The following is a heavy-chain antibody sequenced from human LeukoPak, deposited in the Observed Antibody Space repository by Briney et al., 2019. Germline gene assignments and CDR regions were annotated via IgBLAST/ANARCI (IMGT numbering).Heavy chain of an antibody. J-gene: IGHJ6*03. V-gene: IGHV3-23*01. D-gene: IGHD2-8*01. CDR1: GFTFSNYA. CDR3: ANGNRCTSPNCLGYYYFYMDV. Sequence: PGGSLSLSCVASGFTFSNYAMNWVRQAPGRGLEWVSGFSGSGGTTYYADSVKGRFTISGDNSKNTLYLQMNSLRVEDTAVYYCANGNRCTSPNCLGYYYFYMDVWGKGTTVTVSS. CDR2: FSGSGGTT.